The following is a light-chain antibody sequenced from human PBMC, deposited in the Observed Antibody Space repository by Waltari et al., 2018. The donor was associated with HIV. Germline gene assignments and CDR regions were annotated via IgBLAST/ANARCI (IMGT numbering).Light chain of an antibody. CDR1: KTISSY. Sequence: DIQMTQSPSSLSASVGDRVNFTCRASKTISSYLNWYHQKPGRAPKLLIYAASSLQSGVPSRFSGSGSGTDFTLTIKSLQPEDFATYYCQQSYTTPFTFGGGTKVEIK. CDR2: AAS. V-gene: IGKV1-39*01. J-gene: IGKJ4*01. CDR3: QQSYTTPFT.